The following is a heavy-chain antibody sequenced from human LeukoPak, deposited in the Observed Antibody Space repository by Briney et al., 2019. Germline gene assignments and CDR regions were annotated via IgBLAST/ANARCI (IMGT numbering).Heavy chain of an antibody. D-gene: IGHD5-18*01. Sequence: GGSLRLSCAASGFTFSSYEMNWVRQAPGKGLEWVSYISSSGSTIYYADFVKGRFTISRDNAKNSLYLQMSSLRAEDTAVYYCARDLVQLWSKDFWGQGTLVTVSS. CDR3: ARDLVQLWSKDF. J-gene: IGHJ4*02. V-gene: IGHV3-48*03. CDR1: GFTFSSYE. CDR2: ISSSGSTI.